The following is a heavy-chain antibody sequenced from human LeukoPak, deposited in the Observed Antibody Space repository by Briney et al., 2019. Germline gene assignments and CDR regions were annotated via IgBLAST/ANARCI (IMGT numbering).Heavy chain of an antibody. Sequence: GALRLSCAASGFTFSSYGMHWVRQAPGKGLEWVAFIRYDGSNKHYADSVKGRFTISRDNSKNTLYLQMNSLKTEDTAVYYCAKDQGRYCGGDCYSDFDYWGQGTLVTVSS. CDR1: GFTFSSYG. J-gene: IGHJ4*02. V-gene: IGHV3-30*02. D-gene: IGHD2-21*01. CDR3: AKDQGRYCGGDCYSDFDY. CDR2: IRYDGSNK.